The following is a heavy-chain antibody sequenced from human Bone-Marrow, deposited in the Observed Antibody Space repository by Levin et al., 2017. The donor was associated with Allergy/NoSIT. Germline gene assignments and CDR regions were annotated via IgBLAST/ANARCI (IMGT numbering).Heavy chain of an antibody. CDR3: AKADCTSCYKHIYLKEYYYYDGMDV. CDR2: ISYDGSNK. D-gene: IGHD2-2*02. CDR1: GFTFSSYG. J-gene: IGHJ6*02. Sequence: SCAASGFTFSSYGMHWVRQAPGKGLEWVAVISYDGSNKYYADSVKGRFTISRDNSKNTLYLQMNSLRAEDTAVYYCAKADCTSCYKHIYLKEYYYYDGMDVWGQGTTVTVSS. V-gene: IGHV3-30*18.